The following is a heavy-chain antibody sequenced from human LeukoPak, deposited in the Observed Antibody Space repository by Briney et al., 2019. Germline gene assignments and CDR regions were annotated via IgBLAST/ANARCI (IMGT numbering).Heavy chain of an antibody. V-gene: IGHV3-23*01. D-gene: IGHD3-9*01. Sequence: GGSLRLSCAASGFTFGSYAMSWVRQAPGKGLEWVSAISGSGGSTYYADSVKGRFTISRDNSKNTLYLQMNSLRAEDTAVYYCAKAALPASYDILTGYYRRHYYFDYWGQGTLVTVSS. CDR3: AKAALPASYDILTGYYRRHYYFDY. J-gene: IGHJ4*02. CDR2: ISGSGGST. CDR1: GFTFGSYA.